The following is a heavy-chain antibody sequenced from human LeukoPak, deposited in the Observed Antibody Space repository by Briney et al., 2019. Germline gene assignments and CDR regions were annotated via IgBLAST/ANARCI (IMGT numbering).Heavy chain of an antibody. J-gene: IGHJ5*02. D-gene: IGHD3-3*01. CDR1: GFTFSSYG. CDR3: AKDRILQFPSPSWFDP. CDR2: ISYDGSNK. V-gene: IGHV3-30*18. Sequence: PGGSLRLSCAASGFTFSSYGMHWVRQAPGKGLEWVAVISYDGSNKYYADSVKGRFTISRDNSKNTLYLQMNSLRAEDTAVYYCAKDRILQFPSPSWFDPWGQGTLVTVSS.